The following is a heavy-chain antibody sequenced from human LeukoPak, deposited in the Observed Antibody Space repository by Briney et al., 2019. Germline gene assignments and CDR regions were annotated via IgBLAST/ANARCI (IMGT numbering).Heavy chain of an antibody. CDR2: ISGDGGST. V-gene: IGHV3-23*01. CDR1: GFTFNSYS. CDR3: AKSPGVNGYYFFDS. Sequence: GGSLRLSCVGSGFTFNSYSMSWVRQAPGKGLEWVSTISGDGGSTYYADSVMGRFTISRDNSKNTLYLQVNSLRVEDTAVYSCAKSPGVNGYYFFDSWGQGILVTVSS. D-gene: IGHD5-24*01. J-gene: IGHJ4*02.